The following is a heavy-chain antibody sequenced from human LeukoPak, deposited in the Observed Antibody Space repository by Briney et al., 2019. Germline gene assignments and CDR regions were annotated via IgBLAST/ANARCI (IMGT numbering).Heavy chain of an antibody. CDR2: ISYDGSNK. CDR3: AKWAYYGSGSDYDC. Sequence: GGSLRLSCAASGFTFSSYGMHWVRQAPGKGLEWVAVISYDGSNKYYADSVKGRFTISRDNSKNTLYLQMNSLRAEDTAVYYCAKWAYYGSGSDYDCWGQGTLVTVSS. V-gene: IGHV3-30*18. CDR1: GFTFSSYG. J-gene: IGHJ4*02. D-gene: IGHD3-10*01.